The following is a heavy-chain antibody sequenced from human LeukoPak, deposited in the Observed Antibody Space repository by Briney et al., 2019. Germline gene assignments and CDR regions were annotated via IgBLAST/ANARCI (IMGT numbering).Heavy chain of an antibody. CDR2: ISGSGGST. Sequence: GGSLRLSCAASGFTFSSYAMSWVRQAPGKGLERVSAISGSGGSTYYADSVKGRFTISRDNSKNTLYLQMNSLRAEDTAVYYCAKRRSSGYDAFDICGQGTMVTVSS. D-gene: IGHD6-19*01. CDR1: GFTFSSYA. CDR3: AKRRSSGYDAFDI. J-gene: IGHJ3*02. V-gene: IGHV3-23*01.